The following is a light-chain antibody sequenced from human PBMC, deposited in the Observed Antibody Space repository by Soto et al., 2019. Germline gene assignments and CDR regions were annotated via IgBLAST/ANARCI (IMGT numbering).Light chain of an antibody. V-gene: IGLV2-14*03. Sequence: QSALTQPASVSGSPGQSITISCTGTSTDVGGHYYVSWYQQHPGKAPKLIIYDVTDRPSGVSHRSSGSKSGNTASLTISGLQAEDEADYYCTSYTSTNSYVAVGGGTKVTVL. J-gene: IGLJ2*01. CDR3: TSYTSTNSYVA. CDR1: STDVGGHYY. CDR2: DVT.